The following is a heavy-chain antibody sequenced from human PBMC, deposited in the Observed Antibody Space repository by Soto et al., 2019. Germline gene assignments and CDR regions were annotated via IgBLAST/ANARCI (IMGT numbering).Heavy chain of an antibody. CDR3: ARDKPVGANAYYYYGMDV. Sequence: GGSLRLSCAASGFTVSSNYMSWVRQAPGKGLEWVSVIYSVGSTYYADSVKGRFTISRDNSKNTLYLQMNSLRAEDTAVYYCARDKPVGANAYYYYGMDVWGQGTTVTVSS. V-gene: IGHV3-53*01. D-gene: IGHD1-26*01. J-gene: IGHJ6*02. CDR1: GFTVSSNY. CDR2: IYSVGST.